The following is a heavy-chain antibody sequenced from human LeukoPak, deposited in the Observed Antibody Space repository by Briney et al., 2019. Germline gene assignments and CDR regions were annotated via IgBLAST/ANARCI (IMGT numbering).Heavy chain of an antibody. CDR2: IRGASILI. CDR3: ARGESIAAAGDAFDI. Sequence: GGTLRLSCAASGFTFSSYSMDWVRQAPGKGLEWVSSIRGASILIYSADSVKGRFTISRDNAKNSLYLQMNSLRAEDTAVYYCARGESIAAAGDAFDIWGQGTMVTV. CDR1: GFTFSSYS. J-gene: IGHJ3*02. D-gene: IGHD6-13*01. V-gene: IGHV3-21*01.